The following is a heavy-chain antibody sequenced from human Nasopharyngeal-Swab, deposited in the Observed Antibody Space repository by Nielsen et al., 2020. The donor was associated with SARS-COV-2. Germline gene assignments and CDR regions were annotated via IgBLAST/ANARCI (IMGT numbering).Heavy chain of an antibody. CDR3: AKGTGATYRAIDY. CDR1: GFTFSSFG. V-gene: IGHV3-30*18. J-gene: IGHJ4*02. D-gene: IGHD1-26*01. Sequence: GGSLRLSCAASGFTFSSFGMHWVRQAPGKGLEWVAFIAHDASNEYYGDSVKGRFSISRDSSKNTLYLQMNSLRAEDTAVYYCAKGTGATYRAIDYWGQGTLVTVSS. CDR2: IAHDASNE.